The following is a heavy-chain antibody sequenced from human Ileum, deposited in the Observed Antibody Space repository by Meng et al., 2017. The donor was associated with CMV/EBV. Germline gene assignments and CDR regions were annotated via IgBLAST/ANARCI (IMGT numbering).Heavy chain of an antibody. Sequence: GESLKISCAASGFTFSIYGMHWVRQAPGKGLEWVAFIWYDGSHKYYADSGKGRFTISRDNSKNTLDRQMNSLRAEDTAVYYCAKDRHSGSYGGMDVWGQGTTVTVSS. J-gene: IGHJ6*02. V-gene: IGHV3-33*03. CDR1: GFTFSIYG. CDR2: IWYDGSHK. CDR3: AKDRHSGSYGGMDV. D-gene: IGHD1-26*01.